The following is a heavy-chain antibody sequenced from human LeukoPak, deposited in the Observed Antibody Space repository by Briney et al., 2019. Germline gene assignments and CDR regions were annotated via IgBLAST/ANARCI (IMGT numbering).Heavy chain of an antibody. Sequence: GGSLRLSCAASGFTFSSYAMSWVRRAPGKGLEWVSAISTSAGSTYYADSVKGRFTISRGNSKNTLYLQMNSLRAEDTAVYYCAKELLTTAYSASDFWGQGTLVTVSS. V-gene: IGHV3-23*01. D-gene: IGHD4/OR15-4a*01. CDR3: AKELLTTAYSASDF. CDR1: GFTFSSYA. J-gene: IGHJ4*02. CDR2: ISTSAGST.